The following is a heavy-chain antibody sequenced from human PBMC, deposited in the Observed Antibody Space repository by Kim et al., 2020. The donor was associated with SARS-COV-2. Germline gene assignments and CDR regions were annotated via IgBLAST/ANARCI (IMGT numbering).Heavy chain of an antibody. D-gene: IGHD3-16*01. CDR3: ARMDWVGDWFDP. J-gene: IGHJ5*02. V-gene: IGHV1-3*01. Sequence: ASVKVSCKASGYTFTSYAMHWVRQAPGQRLEWMGWINAGNGNTKYSQKFQGRVTITRDTSASTAYMELSSLRSEDTAVYYCARMDWVGDWFDPWGQGTLVTVSS. CDR2: INAGNGNT. CDR1: GYTFTSYA.